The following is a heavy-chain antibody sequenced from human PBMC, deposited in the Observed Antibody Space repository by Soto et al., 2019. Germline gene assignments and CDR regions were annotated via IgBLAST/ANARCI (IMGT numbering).Heavy chain of an antibody. Sequence: WIRQPPGKALEWLGYVFYGGTDYNPSLGGRVSMSVETSKSQFSLKLTSVTVADTAVYYCASYRGALYFESWGPGILVTVSS. CDR3: ASYRGALYFES. CDR2: VFYGGT. V-gene: IGHV4-59*01. D-gene: IGHD3-16*01. J-gene: IGHJ4*02.